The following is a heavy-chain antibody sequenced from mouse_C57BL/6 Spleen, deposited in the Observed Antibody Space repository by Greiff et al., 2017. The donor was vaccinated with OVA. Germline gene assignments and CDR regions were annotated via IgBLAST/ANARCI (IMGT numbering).Heavy chain of an antibody. CDR1: GFTFSNYW. D-gene: IGHD2-3*01. CDR3: TVDDGYSEAY. J-gene: IGHJ3*01. V-gene: IGHV6-3*01. Sequence: EVKLVESGGGLVQPGGSMKLSCVASGFTFSNYWMNWVRQSPEKGLEWVAQIRLKSDNYATNYAEYVKGRFTISRDDSQSSVSLQMNNLRAEDTGIYYCTVDDGYSEAYWGQGTLVTVSA. CDR2: IRLKSDNYAT.